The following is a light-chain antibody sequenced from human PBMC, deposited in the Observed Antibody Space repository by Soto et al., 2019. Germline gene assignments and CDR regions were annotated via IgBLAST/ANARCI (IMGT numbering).Light chain of an antibody. CDR3: QQYAGSPWT. V-gene: IGKV3-20*01. CDR2: GAS. CDR1: QTIRNNY. Sequence: DTVLTQSPGTLSLSPGETATLSCRASQTIRNNYLAWYRQTPGQAPRLLIYGASNRATGIADRFSGSGSGTAFTLIIRRLEPEDFALYYCQQYAGSPWTFGQGTKVEIK. J-gene: IGKJ1*01.